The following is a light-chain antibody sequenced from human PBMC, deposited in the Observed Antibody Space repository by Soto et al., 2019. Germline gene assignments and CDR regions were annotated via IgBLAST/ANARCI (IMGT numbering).Light chain of an antibody. CDR2: EVN. V-gene: IGLV2-14*02. Sequence: QSALTQPASVSGSPGQSITISCTGTSSDVGSYNLVSWYQQHPGKAPKLMVYEVNKRPSGVPDRFSGSKSGNTASLTVSGLQAEDEADYYCTSHAGTINFPYIFGTGTKLTVL. CDR1: SSDVGSYNL. CDR3: TSHAGTINFPYI. J-gene: IGLJ1*01.